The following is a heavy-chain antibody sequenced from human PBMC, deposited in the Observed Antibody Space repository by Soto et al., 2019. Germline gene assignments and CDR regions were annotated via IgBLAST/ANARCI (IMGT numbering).Heavy chain of an antibody. CDR3: ARDMTRTVVPYFDF. CDR1: GGTFSNYV. Sequence: SVKVSFKASGGTFSNYVVNWVRQAPGQGLEWMGRIIPISGAANYAQKFQGRVTITADKSTSTSYMELSSLRSEDTAVYYCARDMTRTVVPYFDFWGQGTLVTVSS. D-gene: IGHD1-7*01. V-gene: IGHV1-69*06. CDR2: IIPISGAA. J-gene: IGHJ4*02.